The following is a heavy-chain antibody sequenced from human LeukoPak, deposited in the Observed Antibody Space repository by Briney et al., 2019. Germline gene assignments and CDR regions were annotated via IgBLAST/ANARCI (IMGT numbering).Heavy chain of an antibody. CDR3: ARSSGSDRYYYYYMDV. V-gene: IGHV1-69*13. J-gene: IGHJ6*03. CDR1: GGTFSSYA. CDR2: IIPIFGTA. Sequence: GASVKVSCKASGGTFSSYAISWVRQAPGQGLEWMGGIIPIFGTANYAQEFQGRVTITADESTSTAYMELSSLRSEDTAVYYCARSSGSDRYYYYYMDVWGKGTTVTVSS. D-gene: IGHD3-16*02.